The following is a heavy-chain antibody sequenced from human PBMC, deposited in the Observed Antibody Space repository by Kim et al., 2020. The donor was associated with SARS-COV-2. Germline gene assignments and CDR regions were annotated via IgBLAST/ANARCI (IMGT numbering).Heavy chain of an antibody. CDR3: ARDTMVRSYAFDI. J-gene: IGHJ3*02. V-gene: IGHV3-53*01. Sequence: ADSVKGRLTISGDNAKNTLELQMNRLRAEDTAVYYCARDTMVRSYAFDIWGQGTMVTVSS. D-gene: IGHD3-10*01.